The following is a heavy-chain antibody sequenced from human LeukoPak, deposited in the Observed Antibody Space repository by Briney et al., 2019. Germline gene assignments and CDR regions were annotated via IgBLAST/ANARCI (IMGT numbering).Heavy chain of an antibody. J-gene: IGHJ4*02. CDR1: GYTFTGYY. Sequence: ASVKVSCKASGYTFTGYYMHWVRQAPGQGLEWMGWINPNSGGTNYAQKFQGRVTMTGDTSISTAYMELSRLRSDDTAVYYCARVSLRGGNGPWDYWGQGTLVTVSS. CDR3: ARVSLRGGNGPWDY. V-gene: IGHV1-2*02. D-gene: IGHD4-23*01. CDR2: INPNSGGT.